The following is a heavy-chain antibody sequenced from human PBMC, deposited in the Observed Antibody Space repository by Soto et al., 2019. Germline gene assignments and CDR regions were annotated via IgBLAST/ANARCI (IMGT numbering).Heavy chain of an antibody. CDR2: VNPIGGHT. CDR1: GDTFTDYY. D-gene: IGHD2-21*02. CDR3: ARGGHVVVVTAALDY. V-gene: IGHV1-46*01. J-gene: IGHJ4*02. Sequence: QVQLMQSGAEVKKPGASVKVSCKASGDTFTDYYIHWVRQAPGQGLEWMGTVNPIGGHTTYAQHFLGRVTMTRDTSTSTLYMALTSLTSDDTAIYYCARGGHVVVVTAALDYWGQGTLVTVSS.